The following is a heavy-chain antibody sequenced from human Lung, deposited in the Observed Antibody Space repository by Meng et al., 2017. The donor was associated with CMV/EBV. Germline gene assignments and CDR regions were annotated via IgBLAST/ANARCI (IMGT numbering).Heavy chain of an antibody. J-gene: IGHJ6*04. Sequence: SXXVSXXASGGTFSNYAFSWVRQAPGQGLEWMGGIIPIFGIANYAQKFQGRVTIATDESTSTAYMELISLRPEDTAVYYCARDRTGDCSSTSCYNYYYYYGMDVWXEGTXVTVSS. CDR1: GGTFSNYA. CDR3: ARDRTGDCSSTSCYNYYYYYGMDV. D-gene: IGHD2-2*02. CDR2: IIPIFGIA. V-gene: IGHV1-69*05.